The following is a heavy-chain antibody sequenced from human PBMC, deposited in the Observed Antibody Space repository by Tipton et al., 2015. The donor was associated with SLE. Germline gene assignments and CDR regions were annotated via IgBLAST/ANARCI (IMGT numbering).Heavy chain of an antibody. CDR3: ARDLGITGTTPRGMDV. CDR1: GGSFRGYY. J-gene: IGHJ6*02. Sequence: LRLSCAVYGGSFRGYYWSWIRQPPGKGLEWIGEINHSGSTNYNPSLKSRVTISVDTSKNQFSLKLSSVTAADTAVYYCARDLGITGTTPRGMDVWGQGTTVTVSS. D-gene: IGHD1-20*01. V-gene: IGHV4-34*01. CDR2: INHSGST.